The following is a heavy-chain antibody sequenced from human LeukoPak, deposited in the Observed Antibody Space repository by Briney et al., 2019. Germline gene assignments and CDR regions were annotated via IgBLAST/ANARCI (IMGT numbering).Heavy chain of an antibody. D-gene: IGHD1-26*01. Sequence: GASVTVSCTASGYTFINYGISWVRQAPGQGLEWMGWISAYNGNTNYAQKLQGRVTVTTDTSTSTAYMELRSLRSDDTAVYYCARSISGSSTYYYYGMDVWGQGTTVTVSS. CDR3: ARSISGSSTYYYYGMDV. CDR2: ISAYNGNT. J-gene: IGHJ6*02. V-gene: IGHV1-18*01. CDR1: GYTFINYG.